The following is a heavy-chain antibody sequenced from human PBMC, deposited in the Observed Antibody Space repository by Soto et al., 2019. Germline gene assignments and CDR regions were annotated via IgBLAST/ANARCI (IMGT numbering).Heavy chain of an antibody. Sequence: GGSLRLSCAASGFTFTSYAMSWVRQAPGKGLEWVSVISGGGGSTNYAASVKGRFTISRDNSKNTLYLQMNSLRAEDTAVYHCAKGSWEGLVRCPFDYWGQGILVTVPQ. CDR2: ISGGGGST. CDR1: GFTFTSYA. J-gene: IGHJ4*02. CDR3: AKGSWEGLVRCPFDY. D-gene: IGHD1-26*01. V-gene: IGHV3-23*01.